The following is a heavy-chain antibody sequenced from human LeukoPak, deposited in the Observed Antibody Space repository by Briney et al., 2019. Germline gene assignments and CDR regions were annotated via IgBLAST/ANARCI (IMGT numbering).Heavy chain of an antibody. CDR1: GFTFSSYG. CDR3: ARVGSGSYSSYYYSGMDV. Sequence: PGGSLRLSCAASGFTFSSYGMHWVRQAPGKGLEWVAVIWYDGSNKYYADSVKGRFTISRDNSKNTLYLQMNSLRAEDTAVYYCARVGSGSYSSYYYSGMDVWGQGTTVTVSS. D-gene: IGHD1-26*01. CDR2: IWYDGSNK. V-gene: IGHV3-33*01. J-gene: IGHJ6*02.